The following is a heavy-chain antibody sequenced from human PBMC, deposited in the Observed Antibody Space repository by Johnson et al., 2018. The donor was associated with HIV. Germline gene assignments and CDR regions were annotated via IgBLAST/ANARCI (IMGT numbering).Heavy chain of an antibody. J-gene: IGHJ3*02. V-gene: IGHV3-30-3*01. CDR3: ARGPGRQEGTRWGDAFDI. Sequence: QVQLVESGGGVVQPGRSLRLSCAASGFTFSSYAMHWVRQAPGKGLEWVAVISYDGSNKYYEDSVKGRFTISRDNSKNTLYLQMNSLRAEDTAVYYCARGPGRQEGTRWGDAFDIWGQGTMVTVSS. D-gene: IGHD3-16*01. CDR2: ISYDGSNK. CDR1: GFTFSSYA.